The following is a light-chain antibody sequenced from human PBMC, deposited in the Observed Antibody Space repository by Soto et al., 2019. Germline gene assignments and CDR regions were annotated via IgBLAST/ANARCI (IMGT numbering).Light chain of an antibody. CDR3: KQYHSWPA. V-gene: IGKV3-15*01. Sequence: EIVMTQSPATLSVSPGERATLSCRASQSVFSSLAWYQQRPGQAPRLLIYGSAARATGIQDRFSGSGSGTEFTLTIRSLQSEDSAVYYCKQYHSWPAFGQGTKVDI. J-gene: IGKJ1*01. CDR2: GSA. CDR1: QSVFSS.